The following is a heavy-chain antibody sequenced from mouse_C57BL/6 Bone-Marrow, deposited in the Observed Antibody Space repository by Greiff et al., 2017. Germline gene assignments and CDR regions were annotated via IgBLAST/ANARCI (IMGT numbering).Heavy chain of an antibody. D-gene: IGHD2-3*01. CDR2: IDPENGDT. V-gene: IGHV14-4*01. CDR1: GFNIKDDY. J-gene: IGHJ1*03. CDR3: TLYDGYCVCWYFDV. Sequence: EVQLQQSGAELARPGASVKLSCTASGFNIKDDYMHWVKQRTEQGLEWIGWIDPENGDTEYASKFQGKATITADTSSNTAYLQLSSLTSEDTAVYYCTLYDGYCVCWYFDVWGTGTTETVSS.